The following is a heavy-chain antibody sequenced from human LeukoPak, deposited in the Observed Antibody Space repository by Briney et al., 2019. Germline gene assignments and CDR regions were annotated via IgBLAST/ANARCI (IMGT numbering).Heavy chain of an antibody. CDR2: ISYDGSNK. J-gene: IGHJ6*02. V-gene: IGHV3-30-3*01. D-gene: IGHD3-10*01. CDR3: ARDSRITMVRGVTSWGMDV. Sequence: GGSLRLSCAASGFTFSSYAMHWVRQAPGKGLEWVAVISYDGSNKYYADSVKGRFTISRDNSKNTLYLQMNSLRAEDTAVYYCARDSRITMVRGVTSWGMDVWGQGTTVTVS. CDR1: GFTFSSYA.